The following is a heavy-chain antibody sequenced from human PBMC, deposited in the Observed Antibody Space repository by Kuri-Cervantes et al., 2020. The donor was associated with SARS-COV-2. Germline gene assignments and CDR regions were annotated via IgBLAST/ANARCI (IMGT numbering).Heavy chain of an antibody. CDR2: IYYSGST. V-gene: IGHV4-39*07. D-gene: IGHD3-16*02. CDR3: ARGATYYDYVWGSYRCSNFDY. Sequence: SETLSLTCTVSGGSISSSSYYWGWIRQPPGKGLEWIGSIYYSGSTYYNPSLKSRVTISVDTSKNQFSLKLSSVTAADTAVYYCARGATYYDYVWGSYRCSNFDYWGQGTQVSVSS. J-gene: IGHJ4*02. CDR1: GGSISSSSYY.